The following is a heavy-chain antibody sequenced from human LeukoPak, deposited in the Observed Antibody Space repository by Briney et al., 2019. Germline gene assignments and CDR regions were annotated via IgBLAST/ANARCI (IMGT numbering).Heavy chain of an antibody. CDR3: ARVGDYALKD. D-gene: IGHD3-16*01. CDR1: GGSVSSGGYY. V-gene: IGHV4-61*08. CDR2: IYTSGST. J-gene: IGHJ4*02. Sequence: SETLSLTCTVSGGSVSSGGYYWSWIRQPPGKGLEWIGRIYTSGSTNYNPSLKSRVSMSVDTSKNQCTLKLSSVTAADTAVYYCARVGDYALKDWGQGTLVTVSS.